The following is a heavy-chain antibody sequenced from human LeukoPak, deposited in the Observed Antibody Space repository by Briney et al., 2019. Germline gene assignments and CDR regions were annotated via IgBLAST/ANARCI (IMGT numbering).Heavy chain of an antibody. CDR2: IIHSGST. CDR3: ARGSLSGYPPSDFYY. V-gene: IGHV4-34*01. CDR1: GGSFRGYY. D-gene: IGHD3-22*01. Sequence: SSETLSLTCADYGGSFRGYYWSWIRQPPRKGLEWIGEIIHSGSTNYNPSLKSRVTISVDTSKNQFSLKLSSVTAADTAVYYCARGSLSGYPPSDFYYWGQGTLVTVSS. J-gene: IGHJ4*02.